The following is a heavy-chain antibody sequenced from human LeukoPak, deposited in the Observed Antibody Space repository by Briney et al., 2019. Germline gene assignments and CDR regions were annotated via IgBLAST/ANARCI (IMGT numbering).Heavy chain of an antibody. CDR1: GFTLSSYS. CDR2: ISSSSSTI. V-gene: IGHV3-48*01. CDR3: ARGVVATLDY. J-gene: IGHJ4*02. Sequence: GGSLRLSCAASGFTLSSYSMNWVRQAPGKGLEWVSYISSSSSTIYCADSVKGRFTISRDNAKNSLYLQMNGLRAEDTAVYYCARGVVATLDYWGPGTLVTVSS. D-gene: IGHD2-15*01.